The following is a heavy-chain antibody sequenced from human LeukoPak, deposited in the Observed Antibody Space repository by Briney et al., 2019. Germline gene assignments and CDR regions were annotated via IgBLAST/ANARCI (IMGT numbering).Heavy chain of an antibody. D-gene: IGHD1-1*01. J-gene: IGHJ4*02. CDR3: AKGQELDDGVFDS. Sequence: GGSLRLSCAASGFTLSRNAMTWVRQAPGKGLEWVSTIRTNGDSTHYADSVKGRFTISRDNSKDTLYLQMNSMRGEDSATYYCAKGQELDDGVFDSWGQGTLVTVSS. V-gene: IGHV3-23*01. CDR2: IRTNGDST. CDR1: GFTLSRNA.